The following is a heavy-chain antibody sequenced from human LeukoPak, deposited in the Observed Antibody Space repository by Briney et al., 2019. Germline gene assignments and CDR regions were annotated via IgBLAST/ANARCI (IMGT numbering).Heavy chain of an antibody. CDR3: ARCIGSSSFARWFDP. J-gene: IGHJ5*02. Sequence: SEALSLTCTVSGGSISSYYWSWIRQPPGKGLEWIGYIYYSGSTNYNPSLRSRVTISVDTSKNLFSLKLSSVTAADTAVYYCARCIGSSSFARWFDPWGQGTLVTVSS. CDR1: GGSISSYY. CDR2: IYYSGST. D-gene: IGHD6-6*01. V-gene: IGHV4-59*01.